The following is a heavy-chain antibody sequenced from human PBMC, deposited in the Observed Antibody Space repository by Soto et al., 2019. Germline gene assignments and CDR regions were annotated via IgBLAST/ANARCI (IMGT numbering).Heavy chain of an antibody. CDR3: TTGRYTFGLDS. CDR2: VKSIADAGTT. Sequence: GGSLRLSCAASGITFSDAWMTWVRQVPGKGLEWVGRVKSIADAGTTTYAAPVKGRFSISRDDSNSTLFLQMNSLKIEDTAVYYRTTGRYTFGLDSWGQGILVTVSS. J-gene: IGHJ4*02. V-gene: IGHV3-15*01. D-gene: IGHD3-16*01. CDR1: GITFSDAW.